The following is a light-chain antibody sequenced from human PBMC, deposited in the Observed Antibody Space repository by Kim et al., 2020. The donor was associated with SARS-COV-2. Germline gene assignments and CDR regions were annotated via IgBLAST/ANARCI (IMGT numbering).Light chain of an antibody. CDR1: SGSVSTSYY. J-gene: IGLJ3*02. Sequence: GGPVTLTCGLSSGSVSTSYYPSWYQQTPGQAPRTLIYNTNTRSSGVPDRFSGSILGNKAALTITGAQADDESDYYCVLYMGSGIWVFGGGTQLTVL. V-gene: IGLV8-61*01. CDR2: NTN. CDR3: VLYMGSGIWV.